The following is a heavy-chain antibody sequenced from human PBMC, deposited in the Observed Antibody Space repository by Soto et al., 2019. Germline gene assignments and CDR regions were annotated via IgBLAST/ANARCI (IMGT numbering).Heavy chain of an antibody. CDR2: IYYSGST. V-gene: IGHV4-59*01. Sequence: QVQLQESGPGLVKPSETLSLTCTVSGGSISSYYWSWIRQPPGKGLEWIGYIYYSGSTNYNPSLKSRVTISVDTSKNQFSLKLSSVTAADTAVYYCASGHIAAAVGYWGQGTLVTVSS. J-gene: IGHJ4*02. CDR3: ASGHIAAAVGY. D-gene: IGHD6-13*01. CDR1: GGSISSYY.